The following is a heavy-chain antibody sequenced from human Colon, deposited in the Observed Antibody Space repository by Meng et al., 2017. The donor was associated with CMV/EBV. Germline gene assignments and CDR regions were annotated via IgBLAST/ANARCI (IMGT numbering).Heavy chain of an antibody. CDR3: TRPAVAAVGYAFDI. D-gene: IGHD6-13*01. Sequence: GGSLRLSCAASGFTFSGSAMHWVRQASGKGLEWVGRIRSKANSYATAYAASVKGRFTISRDDSRNTAYLQMNSLKTEDTAVYYCTRPAVAAVGYAFDIWGQGTMVTVSS. CDR2: IRSKANSYAT. V-gene: IGHV3-73*01. CDR1: GFTFSGSA. J-gene: IGHJ3*02.